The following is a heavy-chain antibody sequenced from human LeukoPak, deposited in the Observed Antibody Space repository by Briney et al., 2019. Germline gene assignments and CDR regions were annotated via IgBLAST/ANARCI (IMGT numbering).Heavy chain of an antibody. D-gene: IGHD2-2*01. CDR1: GYTFTVYY. Sequence: GASVSVSYKASGYTFTVYYMHWVRRAPGQGVEWGGGINPNSGGTNYAQKFQGRVTMTRDTSISTAYMELSRLRSDDTAVYYCARAVVPAAMGNDYWGQGTLVTVSS. V-gene: IGHV1-2*02. CDR2: INPNSGGT. CDR3: ARAVVPAAMGNDY. J-gene: IGHJ4*02.